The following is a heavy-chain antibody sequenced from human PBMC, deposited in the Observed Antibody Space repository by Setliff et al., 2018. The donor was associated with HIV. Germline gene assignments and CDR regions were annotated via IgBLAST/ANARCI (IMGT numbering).Heavy chain of an antibody. Sequence: SETLSLTCTVSGDSIRSTHFYWVWIRQPPGRGLEWIGTIYYSGIPYYNPPLKSRVTISVDKSRSQFSLNQTSVTAPGTAVYYCVRGGLLEWVFSWGQGSQVTV. J-gene: IGHJ4*02. V-gene: IGHV4-39*01. CDR1: GDSIRSTHFY. CDR3: VRGGLLEWVFS. D-gene: IGHD3-3*01. CDR2: IYYSGIP.